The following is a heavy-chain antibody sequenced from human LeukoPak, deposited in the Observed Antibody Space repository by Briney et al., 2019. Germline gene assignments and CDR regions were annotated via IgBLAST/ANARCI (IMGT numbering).Heavy chain of an antibody. CDR2: ISYDGSNK. J-gene: IGHJ6*03. CDR1: GFTFSSYA. CDR3: ARDLYYYDSRGYYYYMDV. V-gene: IGHV3-30*04. Sequence: GRSLRLSCAASGFTFSSYAMHWVRQAPGKGLEWVAVISYDGSNKYYADSVKGRFTISRDNSKNTLYLQMNSLRAEDTAVYYCARDLYYYDSRGYYYYMDVWGKGTTVTVSS. D-gene: IGHD3-22*01.